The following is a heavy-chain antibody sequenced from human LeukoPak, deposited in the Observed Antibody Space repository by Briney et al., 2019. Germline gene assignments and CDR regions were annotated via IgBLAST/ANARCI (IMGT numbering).Heavy chain of an antibody. CDR2: INAGNGNT. V-gene: IGHV1-3*01. D-gene: IGHD7-27*01. CDR1: GYTFTSYA. CDR3: AREHPTGADDAFDI. J-gene: IGHJ3*02. Sequence: GASVXVSCKASGYTFTSYAMHWVRQAPGQXXXXXGWINAGNGNTKYSQKFQGRVTITRDTSASTAYMELSSLRSEDTAVYYCAREHPTGADDAFDIWGQGTMVTVSS.